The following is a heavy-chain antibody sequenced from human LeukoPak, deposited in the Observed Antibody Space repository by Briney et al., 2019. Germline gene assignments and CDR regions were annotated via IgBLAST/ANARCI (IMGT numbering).Heavy chain of an antibody. CDR3: VRHGSFYYDSSSYFGN. D-gene: IGHD3-22*01. CDR2: IYTSGST. J-gene: IGHJ4*02. Sequence: PSETLSLTCIVSGGSVSSSSYYWGCIPQPPGRGLECIGRIYTSGSTNYTPSLKSRVTISVDTSKNQFSLKLSSVTAADTAVYYCVRHGSFYYDSSSYFGNWGQGTLVTVSS. CDR1: GGSVSSSSYY. V-gene: IGHV4-61*02.